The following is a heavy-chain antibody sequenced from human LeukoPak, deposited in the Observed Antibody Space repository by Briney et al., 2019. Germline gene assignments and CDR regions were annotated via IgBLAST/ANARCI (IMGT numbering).Heavy chain of an antibody. CDR1: GYSFTSHG. V-gene: IGHV7-4-1*02. Sequence: GASVKVSCKASGYSFTSHGINWVRRAPGQGLEWMGWIDTNTGNPSYVQGFTGHFVFSLDTSVSTAYAQIISLKAEDTAVYYCARGARDGALDYWGQGTLVTVSS. J-gene: IGHJ4*02. CDR3: ARGARDGALDY. CDR2: IDTNTGNP. D-gene: IGHD3-10*01.